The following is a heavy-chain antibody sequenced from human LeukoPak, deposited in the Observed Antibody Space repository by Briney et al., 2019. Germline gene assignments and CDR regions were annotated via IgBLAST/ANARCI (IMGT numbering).Heavy chain of an antibody. Sequence: SETLSLTCTVSGGSISSYYWSWIRQPAGKGLEWIGRIYTSGSTNYNPSLKSRVTMSVDTSKNQFSLKLSSVTAADTAVYYCARLGFNYYDSSGYFDYWGQGTLVTVSS. CDR1: GGSISSYY. CDR3: ARLGFNYYDSSGYFDY. J-gene: IGHJ4*02. V-gene: IGHV4-4*07. CDR2: IYTSGST. D-gene: IGHD3-22*01.